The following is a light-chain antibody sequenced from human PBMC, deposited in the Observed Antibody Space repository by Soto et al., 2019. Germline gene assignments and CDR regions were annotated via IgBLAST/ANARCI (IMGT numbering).Light chain of an antibody. CDR2: QVT. J-gene: IGLJ1*01. CDR3: NSYSSTSFYV. CDR1: GSDIATFNY. Sequence: QSFLAQPASVSGPPGQSITISCTGSGSDIATFNYVSWYQQYPGKAPKLLIYQVTSRASGVSHRFSGSKSGNTAALTISGLQPEDEAEYYCNSYSSTSFYVFGTGTKVTVL. V-gene: IGLV2-14*01.